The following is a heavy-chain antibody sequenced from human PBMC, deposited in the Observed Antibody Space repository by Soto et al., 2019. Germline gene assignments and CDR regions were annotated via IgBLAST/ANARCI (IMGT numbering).Heavy chain of an antibody. J-gene: IGHJ6*02. CDR3: ARDTVARGVIITTYYYGMDV. Sequence: GGSLSPSCAPSGFTFSSYTMNWVRQAPGKGREWVSYISSSSSTIYYADSVKGRFTISRDNAKNSLYLQMNSLRDEDTAVYYCARDTVARGVIITTYYYGMDVWGQGTTVTVSS. CDR2: ISSSSSTI. V-gene: IGHV3-48*02. D-gene: IGHD3-10*01. CDR1: GFTFSSYT.